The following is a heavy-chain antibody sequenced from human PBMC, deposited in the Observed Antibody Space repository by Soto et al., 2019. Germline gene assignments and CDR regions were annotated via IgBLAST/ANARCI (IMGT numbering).Heavy chain of an antibody. CDR3: ARATGWSRSRWLDX. CDR1: GYTFTSYG. D-gene: IGHD1-1*01. J-gene: IGHJ5*02. V-gene: IGHV1-18*04. Sequence: ASVKVSCKASGYTFTSYGISWVRQAPGQGLEWMGFISAYNGNTNYEQKLQGRVTMTTDKSTSKAYMELRGLRSDDTAVYYCARATGWSRSRWLDXWGQGTLVT. CDR2: ISAYNGNT.